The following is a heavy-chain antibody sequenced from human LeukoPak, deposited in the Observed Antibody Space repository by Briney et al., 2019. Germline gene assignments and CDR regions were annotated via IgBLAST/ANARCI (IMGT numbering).Heavy chain of an antibody. J-gene: IGHJ4*02. D-gene: IGHD7-27*01. CDR1: GGTFSSYA. CDR2: IIPIFGAA. V-gene: IGHV1-69*01. Sequence: SVKVSCKASGGTFSSYAISWVRQAPGQGLEWMGGIIPIFGAANYAQKFQGRVTITADESTSTAYMELSSLRSEDTAVYYCASYLQNWGEWNFDYWGQGTLVTVSS. CDR3: ASYLQNWGEWNFDY.